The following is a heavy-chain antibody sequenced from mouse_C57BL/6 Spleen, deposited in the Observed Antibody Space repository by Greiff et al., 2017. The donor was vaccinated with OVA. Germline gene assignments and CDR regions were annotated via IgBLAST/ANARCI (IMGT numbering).Heavy chain of an antibody. Sequence: EVMLVESGGGLVKPGGSLKLSCAASGFTFSDYGMYWVRQAPEKGLEWVAYISSGSSTIYYADTVKGRFTISRDNAKNTLFLQMTSLRSEDTAMYYCARVLFAYWGQGTLVTVSA. CDR1: GFTFSDYG. D-gene: IGHD1-1*01. V-gene: IGHV5-17*01. CDR2: ISSGSSTI. J-gene: IGHJ3*01. CDR3: ARVLFAY.